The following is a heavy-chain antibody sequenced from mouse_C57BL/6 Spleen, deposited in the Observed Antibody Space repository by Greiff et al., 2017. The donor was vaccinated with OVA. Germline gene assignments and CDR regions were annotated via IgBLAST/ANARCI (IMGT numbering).Heavy chain of an antibody. Sequence: QVQLQQPGAELVKPGASVKMSCKASGYTFTSYWITWVKQRPGQGLEWIGDIYPGSGSTNYNEKFKSKATLTVDTSSSTAYMQLSSLTSEDSAVYYCVREGIYYYGSSWAYWGQGTLVTVSA. V-gene: IGHV1-55*01. CDR3: VREGIYYYGSSWAY. CDR2: IYPGSGST. D-gene: IGHD1-1*01. CDR1: GYTFTSYW. J-gene: IGHJ3*01.